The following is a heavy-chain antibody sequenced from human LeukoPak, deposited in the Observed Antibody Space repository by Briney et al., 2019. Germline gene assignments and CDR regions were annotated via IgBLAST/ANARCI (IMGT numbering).Heavy chain of an antibody. Sequence: GGSLRLSCAASGFTFSNYAMSWVRQAPGKGLEWVSAISASGGSTYYADSVKGRFTISRDNSKNTLYLQLNSLRAEDTAVYYCAKDLGYCSSTSCSWDYWGQGTLVAVSS. D-gene: IGHD2-2*01. CDR1: GFTFSNYA. CDR2: ISASGGST. CDR3: AKDLGYCSSTSCSWDY. J-gene: IGHJ4*02. V-gene: IGHV3-23*01.